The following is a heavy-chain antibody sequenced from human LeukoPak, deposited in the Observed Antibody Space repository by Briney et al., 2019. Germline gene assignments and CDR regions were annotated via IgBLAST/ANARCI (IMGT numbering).Heavy chain of an antibody. CDR3: AKDVVPRPLTGIVGAYFDY. Sequence: GGSLRLSCAASGFTFNSYGMHWVRQAPGKGLEWVAFIRYDGTNKYYADSVKGRFTISRDNSKNTLYLQINSLRAEDTAVYYCAKDVVPRPLTGIVGAYFDYWGQGTLVTVSS. D-gene: IGHD1-26*01. CDR1: GFTFNSYG. CDR2: IRYDGTNK. J-gene: IGHJ4*02. V-gene: IGHV3-30*02.